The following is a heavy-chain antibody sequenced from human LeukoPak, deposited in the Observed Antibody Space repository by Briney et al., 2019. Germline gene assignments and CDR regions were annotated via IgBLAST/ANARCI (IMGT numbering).Heavy chain of an antibody. CDR2: IKEDGREK. D-gene: IGHD2-15*01. J-gene: IGHJ4*02. CDR1: GFIFSRYW. CDR3: AKSGLNRFDY. Sequence: GGSLRLSCVGSGFIFSRYWMTWVRQSPGKGLEWVANIKEDGREKYLLDSVEGRFTISRDNSKNTLYLQVNSLRAEDTAVYYCAKSGLNRFDYWGQGTLVTVSS. V-gene: IGHV3-7*03.